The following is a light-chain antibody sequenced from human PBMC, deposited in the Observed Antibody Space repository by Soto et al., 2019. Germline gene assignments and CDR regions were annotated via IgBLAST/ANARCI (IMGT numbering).Light chain of an antibody. J-gene: IGKJ5*01. CDR2: AAS. Sequence: DIQLTQSPSFLSASVGDRVTITCRASQGVNNYFAWYQQKPGKAPKLLIYAASTLQSGVPSRFSGSGSGTEVTLTTSSLQPEDFATYYCQQLDGYPATFGQETRLEIK. V-gene: IGKV1-9*01. CDR1: QGVNNY. CDR3: QQLDGYPAT.